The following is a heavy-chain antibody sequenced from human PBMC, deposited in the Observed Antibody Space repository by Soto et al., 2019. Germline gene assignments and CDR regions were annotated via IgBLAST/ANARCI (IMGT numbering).Heavy chain of an antibody. V-gene: IGHV3-23*01. CDR2: ISGSGGST. CDR3: ARDLGSNYGSDY. CDR1: GFTFSTYA. D-gene: IGHD4-4*01. J-gene: IGHJ4*02. Sequence: EVQLLESGGGLVQPGGSLRLSCAASGFTFSTYAMSWVRQAPGKGLEWVSAISGSGGSTYYADSVKGRFTISRDNSKNTLYLQMNSLRAEDTAVYYCARDLGSNYGSDYWGQGTLVTVSS.